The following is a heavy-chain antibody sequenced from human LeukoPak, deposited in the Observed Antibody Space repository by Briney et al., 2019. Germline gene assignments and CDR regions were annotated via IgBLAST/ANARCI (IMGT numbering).Heavy chain of an antibody. CDR1: GYPFTGYD. J-gene: IGHJ4*02. D-gene: IGHD3-10*01. Sequence: ASVKVSCKASGYPFTGYDINWVRQATGQGLEWLGWMNPNSGKSGSAQKFQGRVTMTRDTSISTAYMELSSLRSEDTAVYYCARVGGSADYWGQGTLVTVSS. V-gene: IGHV1-8*01. CDR3: ARVGGSADY. CDR2: MNPNSGKS.